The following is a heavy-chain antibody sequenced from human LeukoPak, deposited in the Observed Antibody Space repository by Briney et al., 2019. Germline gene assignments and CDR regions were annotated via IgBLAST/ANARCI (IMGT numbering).Heavy chain of an antibody. CDR2: MNPNSGNT. J-gene: IGHJ6*03. CDR1: GYTFSSYD. V-gene: IGHV1-8*01. D-gene: IGHD3/OR15-3a*01. Sequence: ASVKVSCKASGYTFSSYDINWVRQATGQGLEWMGWMNPNSGNTGYAEKFQGRVTMTRSTSISTAYMELSSLRSEDTAVYYCARFADWTMDVWGKGTTVTVSS. CDR3: ARFADWTMDV.